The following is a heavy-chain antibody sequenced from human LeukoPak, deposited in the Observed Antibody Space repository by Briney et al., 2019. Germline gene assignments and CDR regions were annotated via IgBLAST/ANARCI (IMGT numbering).Heavy chain of an antibody. CDR3: ARSPKYVWGSYRYTFDY. CDR1: GFTFSDYY. D-gene: IGHD3-16*02. J-gene: IGHJ4*02. Sequence: GGSLRLSCAASGFTFSDYYMSWIRQAPGKGLEWVSYISSSGSTIYYADSVKGRFTISRDNAKNSLYLQLNSLRAEDTAVYYCARSPKYVWGSYRYTFDYWGQGTLVTVSS. V-gene: IGHV3-11*04. CDR2: ISSSGSTI.